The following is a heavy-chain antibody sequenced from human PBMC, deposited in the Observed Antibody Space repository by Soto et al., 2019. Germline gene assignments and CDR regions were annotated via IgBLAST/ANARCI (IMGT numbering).Heavy chain of an antibody. CDR2: ITRTDST. CDR1: GFTFSNYA. CDR3: AKALVGEVGATDY. D-gene: IGHD1-26*01. J-gene: IGHJ4*02. Sequence: GGSLRLSCTASGFTFSNYAMSWVRQAPGKGLEWVSAITRTDSTYYADSVKGRFTISRDNSRNTLYLQMNSLGAEDAALYYCAKALVGEVGATDYWGQGTMVTVYS. V-gene: IGHV3-23*01.